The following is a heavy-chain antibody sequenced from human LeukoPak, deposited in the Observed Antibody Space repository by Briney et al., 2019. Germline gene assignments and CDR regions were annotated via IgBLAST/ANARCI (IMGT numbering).Heavy chain of an antibody. V-gene: IGHV3-33*01. CDR2: IWYNGSKK. D-gene: IGHD2-8*01. Sequence: PGGSLRLSCAASGFIFSGYGMHWVRQAPGKGLEWVALIWYNGSKKYYADSVRGRFTISRDSSKNTLYLEMISLRAEDTAVYYCARGSRNVYFDYWGRGTLVTVSS. J-gene: IGHJ4*02. CDR1: GFIFSGYG. CDR3: ARGSRNVYFDY.